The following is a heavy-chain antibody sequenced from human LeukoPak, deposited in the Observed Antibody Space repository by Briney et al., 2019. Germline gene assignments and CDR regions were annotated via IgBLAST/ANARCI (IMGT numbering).Heavy chain of an antibody. V-gene: IGHV3-21*01. D-gene: IGHD6-6*01. J-gene: IGHJ4*02. Sequence: GGSLRLSCAASGFTFSSYSMNWVRQAPGKGLEWVSSISSSSSYIYYADSVKGRFTISRDNAKNSLYLQMNSLRAEDTAVYYCARVWYSSSSHHYFDYWGQGTLVTVSS. CDR2: ISSSSSYI. CDR1: GFTFSSYS. CDR3: ARVWYSSSSHHYFDY.